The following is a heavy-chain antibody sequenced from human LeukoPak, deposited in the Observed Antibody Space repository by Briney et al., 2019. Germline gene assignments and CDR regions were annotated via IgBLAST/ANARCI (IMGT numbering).Heavy chain of an antibody. CDR1: GYTFTSYG. J-gene: IGHJ6*02. Sequence: ASVKVSCKASGYTFTSYGISWVRQAPGQGLEWMGWISAYNGNTNYAQKLQGRVTMTTDTSTSTAYMELRSLRSDDTAVYYCARAFRILTTVNTHYYYGTDVWGQGTTVTVSS. CDR3: ARAFRILTTVNTHYYYGTDV. D-gene: IGHD4-17*01. V-gene: IGHV1-18*01. CDR2: ISAYNGNT.